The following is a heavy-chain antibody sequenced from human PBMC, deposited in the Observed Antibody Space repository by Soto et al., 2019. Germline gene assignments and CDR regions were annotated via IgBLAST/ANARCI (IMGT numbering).Heavy chain of an antibody. CDR2: IIPTLGIA. CDR3: ARVIRSVGSSFDF. Sequence: QVQLLQSGSEVKKPGASVRVSCKVSGDTLNKSTISWVRLAPGQGLEWMGRIIPTLGIANSAQKFQDRFSITADKFTSTIYMEMRSLKPEDTAVYYCARVIRSVGSSFDFWGQGTLVTVSS. D-gene: IGHD2-15*01. CDR1: GDTLNKST. V-gene: IGHV1-69*02. J-gene: IGHJ4*02.